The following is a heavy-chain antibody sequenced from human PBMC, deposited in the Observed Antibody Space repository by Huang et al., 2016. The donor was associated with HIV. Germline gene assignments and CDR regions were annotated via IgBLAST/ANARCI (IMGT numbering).Heavy chain of an antibody. V-gene: IGHV3-30*18. CDR3: AKVAKWYPNDY. CDR2: ISFDGSDS. CDR1: GFTFDGYD. Sequence: QVQVEQSGGGVVQPGMSLRLSCAASGFTFDGYDMHWVRQAPGKGREWVAEISFDGSDSYYADSVKGRFSISRDNSKNTLYLQMNSLRFEDTGVYYCAKVAKWYPNDYWGQGSLVTVSS. J-gene: IGHJ4*02. D-gene: IGHD2-2*01.